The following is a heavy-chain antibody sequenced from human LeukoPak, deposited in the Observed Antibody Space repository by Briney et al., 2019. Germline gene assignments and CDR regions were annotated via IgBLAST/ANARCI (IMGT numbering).Heavy chain of an antibody. V-gene: IGHV3-11*06. CDR3: ARAVVGSAYDYFDY. J-gene: IGHJ4*02. D-gene: IGHD5-12*01. CDR2: ISSSSSYT. CDR1: GFTFSDYY. Sequence: GGSLRLSCAASGFTFSDYYMSWIRQAPGKGLEWVSYISSSSSYTNYADSVKGRFTISRDNAKNSLFLQMNSLRAEDTAVYFCARAVVGSAYDYFDYWGQGTLVTVSS.